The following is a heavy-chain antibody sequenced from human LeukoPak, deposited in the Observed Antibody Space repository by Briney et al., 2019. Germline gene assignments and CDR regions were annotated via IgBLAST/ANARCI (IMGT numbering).Heavy chain of an antibody. J-gene: IGHJ6*03. CDR1: GYTFTGYY. D-gene: IGHD2-2*01. V-gene: IGHV1-2*02. CDR3: ARRDIVVVPAATQVYYYMDV. Sequence: GASVKVSCKASGYTFTGYYMHWVRQAPGQGLEWMGWINPNSGGTNYARKFQGRVTMTRDTSISTAYMELSRLRSDDTAVYYCARRDIVVVPAATQVYYYMDVRGKGTTVTVSS. CDR2: INPNSGGT.